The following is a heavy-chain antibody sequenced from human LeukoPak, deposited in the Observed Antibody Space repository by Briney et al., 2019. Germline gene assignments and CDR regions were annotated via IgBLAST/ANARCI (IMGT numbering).Heavy chain of an antibody. CDR2: IRNKANGGTT. J-gene: IGHJ3*02. CDR3: SRFYSSGWASGAFDI. V-gene: IGHV3-49*04. D-gene: IGHD3-22*01. CDR1: GFTFSDYA. Sequence: PGGSLRLSCTTSGFTFSDYAMSWVRQAPGKGLEWIGFIRNKANGGTTEYAASVKGRFTISRDDSKTIAHLQMSSLKTEDTAVYYCSRFYSSGWASGAFDIWGQGTMVTVSS.